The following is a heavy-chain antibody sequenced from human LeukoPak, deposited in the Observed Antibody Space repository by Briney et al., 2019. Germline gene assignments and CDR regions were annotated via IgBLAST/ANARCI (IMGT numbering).Heavy chain of an antibody. Sequence: QPGGSLRLSCAASGLTFSSYWMHWVRQAPGKGLVWVSRIKSDGSSTTYADSVKGRFTISRDNAKNTLYLQMNSLRAEDTAVYYCASQVHCRSTSCYLTDAFDIWGQGTMVTVSS. J-gene: IGHJ3*02. D-gene: IGHD2-2*01. CDR1: GLTFSSYW. CDR3: ASQVHCRSTSCYLTDAFDI. CDR2: IKSDGSST. V-gene: IGHV3-74*01.